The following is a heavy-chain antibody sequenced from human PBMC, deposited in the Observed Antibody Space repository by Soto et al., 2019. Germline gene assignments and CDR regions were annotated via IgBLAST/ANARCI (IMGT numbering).Heavy chain of an antibody. Sequence: ASVKVSCKASGYTLTSYDINWVRQATGRGLEWMGWMNPNSGNTGYAQKFQGRVTMTRNTSISTAYMELSSLRSEDTAVYYCASGGCTNGVCYGSYYYYYGMDVWGQGTTVTVSS. J-gene: IGHJ6*02. CDR1: GYTLTSYD. D-gene: IGHD2-8*01. CDR3: ASGGCTNGVCYGSYYYYYGMDV. CDR2: MNPNSGNT. V-gene: IGHV1-8*01.